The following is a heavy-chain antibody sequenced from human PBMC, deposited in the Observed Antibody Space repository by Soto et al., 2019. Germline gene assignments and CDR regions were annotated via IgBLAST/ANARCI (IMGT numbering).Heavy chain of an antibody. V-gene: IGHV3-30-3*01. D-gene: IGHD3-9*01. CDR2: ISYDGSNK. J-gene: IGHJ4*02. Sequence: QVQLVESGGGVVQPGRSLRLSCAASGFTFSSYAMHWVRQAPGKGLEWVAVISYDGSNKYYADSVKGRFTISRDNSKNTLYLQMNSLRAEDTAAYYCASAYYDVSTGYYHEFDYWGQGTLVTVSS. CDR3: ASAYYDVSTGYYHEFDY. CDR1: GFTFSSYA.